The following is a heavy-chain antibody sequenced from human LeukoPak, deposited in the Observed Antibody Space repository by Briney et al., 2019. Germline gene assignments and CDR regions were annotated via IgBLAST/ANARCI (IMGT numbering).Heavy chain of an antibody. J-gene: IGHJ6*03. CDR3: ARAPTVTTLSSYYYYYYMDV. D-gene: IGHD4-11*01. V-gene: IGHV4-59*01. CDR2: IYYSGST. CDR1: GGSISSYY. Sequence: SETLSLTCTVSGGSISSYYWSWIRQPPGKGLEWIGYIYYSGSTNYNPSLKSRVTISVDTSKNQFSLKLSSVTAADTAVYYCARAPTVTTLSSYYYYYYMDVWGKGTTVTVSS.